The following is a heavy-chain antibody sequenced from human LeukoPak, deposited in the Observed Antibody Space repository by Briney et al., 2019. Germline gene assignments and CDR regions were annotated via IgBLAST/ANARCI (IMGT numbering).Heavy chain of an antibody. Sequence: GGSLRLSCAGSGFTLSTYAMSWVRQAPGKGLEWVSGISSGDKATFYTDSVKGHFTISRDNSKNSLYLQMNSLRAEDTALYYCAILVGGPDDSWGQGTLVTVSS. CDR3: AILVGGPDDS. CDR1: GFTLSTYA. V-gene: IGHV3-23*01. CDR2: ISSGDKAT. J-gene: IGHJ4*02.